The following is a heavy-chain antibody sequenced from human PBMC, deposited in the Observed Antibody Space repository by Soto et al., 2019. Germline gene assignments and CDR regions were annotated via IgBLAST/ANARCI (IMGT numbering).Heavy chain of an antibody. J-gene: IGHJ4*02. CDR3: ARIRSGGWYVDY. Sequence: QVQLVQSGAEVKKPGASVKVSCKASGYTFTSYDINWVRQATGQGIEWMGWMNPDSGNTGYAQKFQGRVTMTRNSLISSADVELRSLVAVDAVVYYCARIRSGGWYVDYWVQGTLVTVSS. D-gene: IGHD6-19*01. CDR2: MNPDSGNT. CDR1: GYTFTSYD. V-gene: IGHV1-8*01.